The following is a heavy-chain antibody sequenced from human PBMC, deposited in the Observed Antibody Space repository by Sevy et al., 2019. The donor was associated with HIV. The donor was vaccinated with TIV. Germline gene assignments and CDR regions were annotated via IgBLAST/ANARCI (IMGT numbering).Heavy chain of an antibody. V-gene: IGHV4-61*02. J-gene: IGHJ4*02. CDR3: ARELGY. CDR1: GGSTINGAYY. Sequence: SETLSLTCTVSGGSTINGAYYWSRIRQPAGKGREAIGRIYTSGGEGTNYNPSLKSRVTMSLETSKNQISLNLSSVTAADTAVYYCARELGYWGQGTLVTVSS. CDR2: IYTSGGEGT.